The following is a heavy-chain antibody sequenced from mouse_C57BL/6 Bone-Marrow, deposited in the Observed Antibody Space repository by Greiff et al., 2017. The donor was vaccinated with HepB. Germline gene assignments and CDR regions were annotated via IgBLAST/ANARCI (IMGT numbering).Heavy chain of an antibody. D-gene: IGHD1-1*01. CDR3: ARLTVRYAMDY. CDR1: GFTFSDYG. Sequence: EVQVVESGGGLVQPGGSLKLSCAASGFTFSDYGMAWVRQAPRKGPEWVAFISNFAYSIYYADTVTGRFTLSRENAKNTLDLDISSLRSEDTAMYYCARLTVRYAMDYWGQGTSVTVSS. CDR2: ISNFAYSI. J-gene: IGHJ4*01. V-gene: IGHV5-15*01.